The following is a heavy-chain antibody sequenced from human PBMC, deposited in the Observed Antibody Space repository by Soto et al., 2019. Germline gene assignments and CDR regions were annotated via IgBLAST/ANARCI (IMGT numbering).Heavy chain of an antibody. D-gene: IGHD2-2*01. Sequence: QVQLVESGGGVVQPGRSLRLSCAVSGFTFSTYAMHWVRQAPGKGLEWVAVISYDGSNTYYADSVKGRFTISRDNMLYMQMNSLRVEDTAVYYCARDQGRSITGQLDYWGQGPLVSVSS. CDR3: ARDQGRSITGQLDY. V-gene: IGHV3-30-3*01. CDR1: GFTFSTYA. CDR2: ISYDGSNT. J-gene: IGHJ4*02.